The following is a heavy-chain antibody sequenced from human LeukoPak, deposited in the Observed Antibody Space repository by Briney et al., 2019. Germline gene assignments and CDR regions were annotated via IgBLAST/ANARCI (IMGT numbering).Heavy chain of an antibody. Sequence: AGGTLSLSCAASGFTFSSYGMHWVRQAPGKGLEWVAFIRYDGSNKYYADYVKGRFTIARDNSKNTLYLQMNSLRAEDTAVYYCAKDLLGNYYDSREAYWGQGTLVTVSS. V-gene: IGHV3-30*02. D-gene: IGHD3-22*01. CDR1: GFTFSSYG. CDR2: IRYDGSNK. CDR3: AKDLLGNYYDSREAY. J-gene: IGHJ4*02.